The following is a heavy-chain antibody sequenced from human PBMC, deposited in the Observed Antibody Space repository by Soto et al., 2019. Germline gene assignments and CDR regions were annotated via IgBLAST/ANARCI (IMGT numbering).Heavy chain of an antibody. V-gene: IGHV3-23*01. D-gene: IGHD3-10*01. CDR3: EKDPLWYGRTTEDY. Sequence: EVQLLESGGGLVQPGGSLRLSCAASGFTFRSYAMSWARQAPGKGLEWVSGISDRGDNTYYADSVKGRFTISRDNSKNPLQQQMNCLTAQDPALCHCEKDPLWYGRTTEDYWGQGVLVNVPS. CDR2: ISDRGDNT. J-gene: IGHJ4*02. CDR1: GFTFRSYA.